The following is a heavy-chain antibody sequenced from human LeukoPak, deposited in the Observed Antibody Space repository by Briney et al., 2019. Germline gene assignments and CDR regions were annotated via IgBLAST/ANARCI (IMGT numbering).Heavy chain of an antibody. CDR3: ARGGRVEWELLLFYFDY. CDR2: INHSGST. V-gene: IGHV4-34*01. D-gene: IGHD1-26*01. CDR1: GGSFSGYY. Sequence: SETLSLTCAVYGGSFSGYYWSWIRQPPGKGLEWIGEINHSGSTNYNPSLKSRVTISVDTSKNQFSLKLSSVTAADTAVYYCARGGRVEWELLLFYFDYWGQGTLVTVSS. J-gene: IGHJ4*02.